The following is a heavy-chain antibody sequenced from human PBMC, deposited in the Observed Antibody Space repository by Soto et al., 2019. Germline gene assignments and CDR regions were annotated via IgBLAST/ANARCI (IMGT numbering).Heavy chain of an antibody. V-gene: IGHV3-23*01. CDR2: ISGSGGST. CDR1: GFTFSSYA. D-gene: IGHD1-26*01. J-gene: IGHJ4*02. CDR3: AKFKVALELTDYFDY. Sequence: EVQLLESGGGLVQPGGSLRLSCAASGFTFSSYAMSWVRQAPGKGLEWISAISGSGGSTYYADSVKGRFTISRDNSKNTLYLQMNSLRAEDTAVYYCAKFKVALELTDYFDYWGQGTLVTVSS.